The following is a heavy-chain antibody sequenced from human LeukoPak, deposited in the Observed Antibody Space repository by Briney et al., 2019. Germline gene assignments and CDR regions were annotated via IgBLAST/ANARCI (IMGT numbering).Heavy chain of an antibody. Sequence: PGASLTLSYAASALTFTSYSMSWVRQAPGKGLEWVSAISGSGGSTYYEDSVKGRFHISRDNSKNTLYLQMNSLRAEDTAVYYCAKDQDYGPTYAFDIWGQGTMVSVSS. V-gene: IGHV3-23*01. J-gene: IGHJ3*02. CDR3: AKDQDYGPTYAFDI. CDR1: ALTFTSYS. CDR2: ISGSGGST. D-gene: IGHD4-17*01.